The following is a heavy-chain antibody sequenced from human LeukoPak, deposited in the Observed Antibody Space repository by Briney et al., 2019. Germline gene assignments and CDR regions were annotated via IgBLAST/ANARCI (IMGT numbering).Heavy chain of an antibody. CDR1: GYTFTGYY. D-gene: IGHD3-9*01. Sequence: ASVKVSCKASGYTFTGYYMHWVRQAPGQGLEWMGWINPNSGGTNYAQKFQGRVTMTRDTSISTAYMELSRLRSDDTAVYYCARDGDILTRYYVDYWGQGTLVTVSS. J-gene: IGHJ4*02. CDR3: ARDGDILTRYYVDY. CDR2: INPNSGGT. V-gene: IGHV1-2*02.